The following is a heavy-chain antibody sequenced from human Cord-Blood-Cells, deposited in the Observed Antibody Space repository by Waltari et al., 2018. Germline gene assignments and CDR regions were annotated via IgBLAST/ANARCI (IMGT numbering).Heavy chain of an antibody. D-gene: IGHD1-1*01. CDR2: IKQDGSEK. CDR3: ARSWNDWYFDL. V-gene: IGHV3-7*01. CDR1: GFTFSSYW. J-gene: IGHJ2*01. Sequence: EVQLVESGGGLVQPGGSLRLSWAASGFTFSSYWMSWVRQAPGKGLEWVANIKQDGSEKYYVDSVKGRFTISRDNAKNSLYLQMNSLRAEDTAVYYCARSWNDWYFDLWGRGTLVTVSS.